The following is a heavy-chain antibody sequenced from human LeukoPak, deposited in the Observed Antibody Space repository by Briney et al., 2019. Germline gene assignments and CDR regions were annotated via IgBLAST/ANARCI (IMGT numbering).Heavy chain of an antibody. J-gene: IGHJ4*02. CDR3: AREYYYDSSGYYSDY. V-gene: IGHV3-23*01. Sequence: GGSLRLSCAASGFTFSSYAMSWVRQAPGKGLEWVSAISGSGGSTYYADSVKGRFTICRDNSRNTLYLQMNSLRAEDTAVYYCAREYYYDSSGYYSDYWGQGTLVTVSS. D-gene: IGHD3-22*01. CDR2: ISGSGGST. CDR1: GFTFSSYA.